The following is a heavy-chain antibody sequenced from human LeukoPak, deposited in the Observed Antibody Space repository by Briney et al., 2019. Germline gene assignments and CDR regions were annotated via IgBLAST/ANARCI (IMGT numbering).Heavy chain of an antibody. CDR2: ISYDGSNK. D-gene: IGHD3-22*01. CDR3: ARMNYYDSSGYSSSAVPPDY. Sequence: QTGGSLRLSCAASGFTLSSYAMQWVRHAAGKGLGWVAVISYDGSNKYYADSVKGRFAISRDNSKNTLYLQMNSLRAQDTAVYYCARMNYYDSSGYSSSAVPPDYWGQGTLVTVSS. V-gene: IGHV3-30*09. CDR1: GFTLSSYA. J-gene: IGHJ4*02.